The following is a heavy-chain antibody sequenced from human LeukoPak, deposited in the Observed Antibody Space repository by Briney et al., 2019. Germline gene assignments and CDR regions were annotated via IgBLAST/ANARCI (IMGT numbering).Heavy chain of an antibody. CDR1: GFTFSSYS. D-gene: IGHD6-13*01. J-gene: IGHJ5*02. V-gene: IGHV3-48*01. CDR2: ISSSSSTI. Sequence: GGSLRLSCAASGFTFSSYSMNWVRQAPGKGLGWVSYISSSSSTIYYADSMRGRFTISRDNAKNSLYLQMNSLRAEDTAVYYCAHPTEYSSSWYGNWFDPWGQGTLVTVSS. CDR3: AHPTEYSSSWYGNWFDP.